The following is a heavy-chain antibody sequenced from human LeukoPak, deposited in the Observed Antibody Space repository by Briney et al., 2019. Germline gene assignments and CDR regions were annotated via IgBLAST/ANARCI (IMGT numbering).Heavy chain of an antibody. V-gene: IGHV3-23*01. J-gene: IGHJ4*02. CDR1: GFTFSSSE. D-gene: IGHD3-10*01. Sequence: GGSLRLSCAASGFTFSSSEMNWVRQAPGKGLEWVSTIIGSAVNTYYADSVKGRFTITRDDSKNTVYLQMNSLRAEDTAVYSCAKYTSGTSYRGLDQWGQGTLVTVSS. CDR2: IIGSAVNT. CDR3: AKYTSGTSYRGLDQ.